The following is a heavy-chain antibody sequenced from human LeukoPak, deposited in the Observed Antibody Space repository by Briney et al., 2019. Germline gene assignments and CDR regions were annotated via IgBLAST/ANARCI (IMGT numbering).Heavy chain of an antibody. CDR3: ARGGLVPAAPVDY. Sequence: GGSLRLSCAASGFTFSSYSMNWVRQAPGKGLEWVSSISSSSSYIYYADSVKGRFTISRDNAKNSLYLQMNSLRAEDTAVYYCARGGLVPAAPVDYWGQGTLVTVSS. J-gene: IGHJ4*02. CDR1: GFTFSSYS. D-gene: IGHD2-2*01. V-gene: IGHV3-21*04. CDR2: ISSSSSYI.